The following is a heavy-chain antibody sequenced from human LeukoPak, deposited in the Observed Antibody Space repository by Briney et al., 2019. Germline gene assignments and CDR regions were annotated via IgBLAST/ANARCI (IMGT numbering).Heavy chain of an antibody. Sequence: SQTLSLTCAISGDSVSGNSAAWNWIRQSPSRGLEWLGRTYYRSKWYDDYAVSVKSRITINPDTSKNQFSLQLNSVTPEDTAIYYCTRGGRGDTVALFESWGQGTLVTVSS. CDR3: TRGGRGDTVALFES. CDR2: TYYRSKWYD. CDR1: GDSVSGNSAA. V-gene: IGHV6-1*01. D-gene: IGHD6-19*01. J-gene: IGHJ4*02.